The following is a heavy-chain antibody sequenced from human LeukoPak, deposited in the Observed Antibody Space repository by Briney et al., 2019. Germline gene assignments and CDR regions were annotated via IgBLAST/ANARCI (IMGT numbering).Heavy chain of an antibody. Sequence: LRXXXXASGLXFSNYGMDWVRQAPXXGXEWVAFIRNDESDKYYADSVKGRFTISRDNSKDTLYLQMSSLRVEDTAVYYCTKGLSVMVFGVAPPHQWGQGTRVTVSS. V-gene: IGHV3-30*02. D-gene: IGHD3/OR15-3a*01. CDR1: GLXFSNYG. CDR2: IRNDESDK. CDR3: TKGLSVMVFGVAPPHQ. J-gene: IGHJ1*01.